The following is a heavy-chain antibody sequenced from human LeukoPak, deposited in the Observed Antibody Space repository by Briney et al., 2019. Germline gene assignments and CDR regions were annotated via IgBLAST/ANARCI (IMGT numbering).Heavy chain of an antibody. J-gene: IGHJ3*02. CDR3: AKALVPWQQLALNDAFDI. CDR2: IRYDGSNK. D-gene: IGHD6-13*01. CDR1: GFTFSSYG. V-gene: IGHV3-30*02. Sequence: GGSLRLSCAASGFTFSSYGMHWVRQAPGKGLEWVAFIRYDGSNKYYADSVKGRFTISRDNSKNTLYLQMNSLRAEDTAVYYCAKALVPWQQLALNDAFDIWGQGTMVTVSS.